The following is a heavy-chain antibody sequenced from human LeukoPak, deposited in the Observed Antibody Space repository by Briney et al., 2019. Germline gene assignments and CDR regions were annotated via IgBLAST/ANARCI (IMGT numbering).Heavy chain of an antibody. J-gene: IGHJ4*02. CDR1: GFTFSSYA. D-gene: IGHD3-22*01. V-gene: IGHV3-23*01. Sequence: PGGSLRLSCAASGFTFSSYAMSWVRQAPGKGLEWVSAISGSGGSTYYADSVKGRFTISRDNAKNTLYLQMNSLRAEDTAVYYCATATYYYDSSGYQLDYWGQGTLVTVSS. CDR2: ISGSGGST. CDR3: ATATYYYDSSGYQLDY.